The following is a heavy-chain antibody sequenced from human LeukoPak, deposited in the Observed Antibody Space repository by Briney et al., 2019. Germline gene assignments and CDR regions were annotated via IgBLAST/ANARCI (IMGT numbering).Heavy chain of an antibody. D-gene: IGHD6-19*01. J-gene: IGHJ4*02. CDR3: ARDISGWLVY. Sequence: GGSLRLSCAASGFTFSSYSMNWVRQAPGKGLEWVSSVSSSTIYIYYADSVKGRFTISRDNAKNSLYLQMNRLRAEDTAVYYCARDISGWLVYWGQGSLVSVSS. CDR2: VSSSTIYI. V-gene: IGHV3-21*01. CDR1: GFTFSSYS.